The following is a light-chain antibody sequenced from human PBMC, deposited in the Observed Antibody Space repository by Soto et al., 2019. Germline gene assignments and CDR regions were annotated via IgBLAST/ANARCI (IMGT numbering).Light chain of an antibody. CDR3: LQDHNFPFT. CDR2: ASS. Sequence: AIQMTQSPSSLSASVGDRVTLTCRASQGIGNDLGWYQQKPGKAHKLLIYASSTLQSGVPSRFSGSGSGTDFPLTISSLQPEGFASYFCLQDHNFPFTFGPGTKVDF. CDR1: QGIGND. J-gene: IGKJ3*01. V-gene: IGKV1-6*01.